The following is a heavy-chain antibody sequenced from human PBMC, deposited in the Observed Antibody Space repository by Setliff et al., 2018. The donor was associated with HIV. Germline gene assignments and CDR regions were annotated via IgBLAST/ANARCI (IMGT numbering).Heavy chain of an antibody. V-gene: IGHV4-4*08. D-gene: IGHD2-21*02. Sequence: PSETLSLTCTVSGGSISSYYWGWIRQPPGKGLEWIGYIYTSGSTNYNPSLKSRVTISVDTSKNQFSLKLSSVTAADTAVYYCARDGYCGGDCYHYAFDIWGQGTMVTVSS. CDR1: GGSISSYY. CDR3: ARDGYCGGDCYHYAFDI. CDR2: IYTSGST. J-gene: IGHJ3*02.